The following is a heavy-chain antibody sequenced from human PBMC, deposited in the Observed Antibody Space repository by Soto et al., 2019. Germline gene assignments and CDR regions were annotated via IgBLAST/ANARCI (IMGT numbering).Heavy chain of an antibody. D-gene: IGHD3-22*01. Sequence: PGGSLRLSCSASGSTFSNYALHWVRQAPGKGLEYVSSIGTNGGSIFYADSVKGRFTISRDNSKNTLYLQMRSLRAEYTAEYYCVEPPAYYIDSNAYYPVWGQGTLVTVSS. J-gene: IGHJ4*02. CDR3: VEPPAYYIDSNAYYPV. CDR1: GSTFSNYA. CDR2: IGTNGGSI. V-gene: IGHV3-64D*06.